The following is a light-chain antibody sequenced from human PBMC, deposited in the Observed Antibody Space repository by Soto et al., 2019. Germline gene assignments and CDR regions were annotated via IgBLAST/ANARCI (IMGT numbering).Light chain of an antibody. CDR2: AAS. CDR1: QTVTKY. Sequence: DIQMTQSPSSLSASVGDRVNITCRASQTVTKYLNWYQQKPGKAPKLLIYAASNLQSGVPSRFSGGGSGTDFTLTISSLQPEDFATYHCQQSYTTPNTFGQGTKLKI. V-gene: IGKV1-39*01. CDR3: QQSYTTPNT. J-gene: IGKJ2*01.